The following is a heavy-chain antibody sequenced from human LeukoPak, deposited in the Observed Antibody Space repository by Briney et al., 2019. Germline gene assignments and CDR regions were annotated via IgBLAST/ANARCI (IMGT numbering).Heavy chain of an antibody. Sequence: GGSLRLSCAASGFTFSSYWMSWVRQAPGKGLEWVANIKQDGSEKYYVDSVKGRFTISRDNAKNSLYLQMNSLRAEDTAVYYCVRVRGDGYNWCYFDYWGQGTLVTVSS. CDR2: IKQDGSEK. CDR1: GFTFSSYW. V-gene: IGHV3-7*01. D-gene: IGHD5-24*01. J-gene: IGHJ4*02. CDR3: VRVRGDGYNWCYFDY.